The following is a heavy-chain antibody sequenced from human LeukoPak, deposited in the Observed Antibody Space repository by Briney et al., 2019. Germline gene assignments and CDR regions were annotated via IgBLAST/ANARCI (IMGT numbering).Heavy chain of an antibody. Sequence: ASVKVSCKASGGTFSSYAISGVRQAPGQGLEWMGMIIPILGIANYAQKFQGRVTITADKSTSTAYMELSSLRSEDTAVSYCARATITMVRGVIIYYGMDVWGQGTTVTVSS. CDR3: ARATITMVRGVIIYYGMDV. CDR2: IIPILGIA. V-gene: IGHV1-69*04. D-gene: IGHD3-10*01. CDR1: GGTFSSYA. J-gene: IGHJ6*02.